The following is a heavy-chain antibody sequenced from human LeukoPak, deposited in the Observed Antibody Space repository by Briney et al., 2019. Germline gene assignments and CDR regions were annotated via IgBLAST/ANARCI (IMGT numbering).Heavy chain of an antibody. J-gene: IGHJ4*02. CDR3: ASTGARFWSGYSGDY. CDR2: VSYDGSNK. D-gene: IGHD3-3*01. V-gene: IGHV3-30*03. Sequence: GRSLRLSCAASGFTFSSYGMHWVRQAPGKGLEWVAVVSYDGSNKYYADSVKGRFTISRDNAKNSLYLQMNSLRAEDTAVYYCASTGARFWSGYSGDYWGQGTLVTVSS. CDR1: GFTFSSYG.